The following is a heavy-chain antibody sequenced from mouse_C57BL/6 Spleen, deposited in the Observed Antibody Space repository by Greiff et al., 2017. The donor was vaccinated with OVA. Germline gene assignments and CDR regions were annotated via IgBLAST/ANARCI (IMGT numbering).Heavy chain of an antibody. J-gene: IGHJ2*01. CDR1: GYPFTDYN. CDR2: INPNNGGN. V-gene: IGHV1-22*01. D-gene: IGHD1-1*01. CDR3: ARGGITTVVGGY. Sequence: EVQLQQSGPELVKPGASVKMSCKASGYPFTDYNMHWLKQSHGTSLEWIGYINPNNGGNSYNQKFKGKATLTVNKSTSTAYMELRSLTSEDSAVYYCARGGITTVVGGYWGKGTTLTVSS.